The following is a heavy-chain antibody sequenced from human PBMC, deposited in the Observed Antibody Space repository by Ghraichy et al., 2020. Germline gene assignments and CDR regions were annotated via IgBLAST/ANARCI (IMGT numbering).Heavy chain of an antibody. CDR1: GFTFSSYA. J-gene: IGHJ4*02. Sequence: GGSLRLSCAASGFTFSSYAVHWVRQAPGEGLEWVAVISYDGSNKYYADSVKGRFTISRDNSKNTLYLQMNSLRAEDTAVYYCASRSGYRHYFDYWGQGTLVTVSS. V-gene: IGHV3-30-3*01. CDR3: ASRSGYRHYFDY. CDR2: ISYDGSNK. D-gene: IGHD3-3*01.